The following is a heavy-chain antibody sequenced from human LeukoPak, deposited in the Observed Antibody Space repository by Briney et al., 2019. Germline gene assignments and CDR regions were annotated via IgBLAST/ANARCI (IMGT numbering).Heavy chain of an antibody. J-gene: IGHJ4*02. CDR2: ITVYNGNT. Sequence: ASVKVSCKASGYTFTSYGISWVRQAPGQGLEWMGWITVYNGNTNYAQKFQGRVIMTTGTSTSTAYMELRSLRSDDTAVYYCARTYHDYVWGSYRFDYWGQGTLVTVSS. V-gene: IGHV1-18*01. CDR3: ARTYHDYVWGSYRFDY. D-gene: IGHD3-16*02. CDR1: GYTFTSYG.